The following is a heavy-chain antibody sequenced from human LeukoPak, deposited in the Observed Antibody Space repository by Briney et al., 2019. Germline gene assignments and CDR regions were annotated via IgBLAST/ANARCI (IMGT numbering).Heavy chain of an antibody. Sequence: GGSPRLSCAASGFTFSSYWMSWVRQAPGKGLEWVANINQDGSQKYHVDSVKGRFTISRDNAKKSLYLQMNSLRAEDTAVYYCGRVGAYYGSGSYSDYWGQGTLVTVSS. J-gene: IGHJ4*02. CDR3: GRVGAYYGSGSYSDY. D-gene: IGHD3-10*01. CDR1: GFTFSSYW. V-gene: IGHV3-7*01. CDR2: INQDGSQK.